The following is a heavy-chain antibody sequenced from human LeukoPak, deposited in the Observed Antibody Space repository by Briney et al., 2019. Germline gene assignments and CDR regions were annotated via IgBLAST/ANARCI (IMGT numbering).Heavy chain of an antibody. Sequence: RSLRLSCAASGFTFSTYAMHWVRQAPGKGLEWVAVILNDGSNQYYADSVKGRFTTSRDNSKNTLYLQVDSPRAEDTAVYYCAKDPRREIYGGLAYFDYWGQGTLVTVSS. V-gene: IGHV3-30*18. CDR2: ILNDGSNQ. J-gene: IGHJ4*02. D-gene: IGHD5-12*01. CDR1: GFTFSTYA. CDR3: AKDPRREIYGGLAYFDY.